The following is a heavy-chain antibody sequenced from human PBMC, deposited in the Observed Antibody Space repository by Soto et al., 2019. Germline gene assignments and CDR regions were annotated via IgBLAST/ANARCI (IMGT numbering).Heavy chain of an antibody. CDR1: GFTFSNAW. V-gene: IGHV3-15*01. CDR3: TATPFELQYDAFDI. CDR2: IKSKTDGGTT. D-gene: IGHD4-4*01. Sequence: GGSLRLSCAASGFTFSNAWMSWVRQAPGKGLEWVGRIKSKTDGGTTDYAAPVKGRFTISRDDSKNTLYLQMNSLKTEDTAVYYCTATPFELQYDAFDIWGQGTMVTVSS. J-gene: IGHJ3*02.